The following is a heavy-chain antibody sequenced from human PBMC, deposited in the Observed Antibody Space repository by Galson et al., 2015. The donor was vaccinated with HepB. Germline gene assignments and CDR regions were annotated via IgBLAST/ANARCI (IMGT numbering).Heavy chain of an antibody. J-gene: IGHJ4*02. Sequence: SVKVSCKASGFTFPTSDVQWARQARGQRLEWIGWIVVGNGYTKYAQKFQERVTITRDMSTKTAYMELGSLRSEDTAVYYCAADSYYADEDFNYWGQGTLVTVSS. CDR3: AADSYYADEDFNY. V-gene: IGHV1-58*01. D-gene: IGHD3-10*01. CDR2: IVVGNGYT. CDR1: GFTFPTSD.